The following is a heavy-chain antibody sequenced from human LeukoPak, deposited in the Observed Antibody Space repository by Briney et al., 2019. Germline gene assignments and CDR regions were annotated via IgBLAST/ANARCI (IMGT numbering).Heavy chain of an antibody. CDR2: ISRSSSYI. J-gene: IGHJ5*02. CDR1: GFTFSSYS. CDR3: ARAKSAWFDP. Sequence: GGSLRLSWAASGFTFSSYSMNWVRQAPGKGLEWVSSISRSSSYIYYADSVKGRFTISSDNAKNSLYLQMNSLRAEDTAVYYCARAKSAWFDPWGQGTLVTVSS. V-gene: IGHV3-21*01.